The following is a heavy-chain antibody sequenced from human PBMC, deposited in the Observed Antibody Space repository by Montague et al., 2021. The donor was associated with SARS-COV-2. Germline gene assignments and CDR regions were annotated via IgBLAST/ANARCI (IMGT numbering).Heavy chain of an antibody. Sequence: SETLSLTCTVSGGSMRSYYWSWIRQPAGQGLEWIGRINSSGSTNYNPSLNSRITMSVDTSRNQSSLKVTSVTAADTAVYYCARDLGAPDCYFDSWGQGTLVTVSS. V-gene: IGHV4-4*07. CDR3: ARDLGAPDCYFDS. CDR2: INSSGST. J-gene: IGHJ4*02. CDR1: GGSMRSYY. D-gene: IGHD3-16*01.